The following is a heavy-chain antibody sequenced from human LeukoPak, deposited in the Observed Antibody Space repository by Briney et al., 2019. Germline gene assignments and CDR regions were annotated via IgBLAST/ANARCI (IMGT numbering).Heavy chain of an antibody. CDR1: GFTFSDYY. V-gene: IGHV3-11*06. CDR3: ARDTRSSKTYYDSSGYYPDAFDI. CDR2: ISSSSSYT. J-gene: IGHJ3*02. Sequence: PGGSLRLSCAASGFTFSDYYMSWIRQAPGKGLEWVSYISSSSSYTNYADSVKGRFTISRDNAKNSLYLQMNTLRDEDTAVYYCARDTRSSKTYYDSSGYYPDAFDIWGQGTMVPVSS. D-gene: IGHD3-22*01.